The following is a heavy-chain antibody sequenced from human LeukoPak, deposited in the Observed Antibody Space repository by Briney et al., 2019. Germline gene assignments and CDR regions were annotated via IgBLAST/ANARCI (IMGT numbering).Heavy chain of an antibody. CDR3: ATGMITFGGVIAYAFDI. CDR2: FDPEDGET. D-gene: IGHD3-16*02. Sequence: ASVNVSCKVSGYTLTELSMHWVRQAPGKGLEWMGGFDPEDGETIYAQKFQGRVTMTEDTSTDTAYMELSSLRSEDTAVYYCATGMITFGGVIAYAFDIWGQGTMVTVSS. J-gene: IGHJ3*02. CDR1: GYTLTELS. V-gene: IGHV1-24*01.